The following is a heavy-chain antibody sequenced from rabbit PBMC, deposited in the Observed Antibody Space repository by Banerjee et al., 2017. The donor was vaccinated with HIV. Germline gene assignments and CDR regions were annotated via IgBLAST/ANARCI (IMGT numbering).Heavy chain of an antibody. D-gene: IGHD6-1*01. CDR1: GFTISSSFW. CDR3: ARDPAAYNGDGYVPYGMDL. Sequence: QERLVESGGDLVKPEGSLTLTCTASGFTISSSFWICWVRQAPGKGLEWIACMDAGSSGTTNYASWAKGRFTISKTSSTTVTLQMTSLTAADTATYFCARDPAAYNGDGYVPYGMDLWGQGTLVTVS. J-gene: IGHJ3*01. V-gene: IGHV1S45*01. CDR2: MDAGSSGTT.